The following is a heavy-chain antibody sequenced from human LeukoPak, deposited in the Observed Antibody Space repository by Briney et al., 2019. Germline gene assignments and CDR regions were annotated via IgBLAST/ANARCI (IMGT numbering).Heavy chain of an antibody. CDR3: AQCSGDWQYYFDY. V-gene: IGHV1-69*04. D-gene: IGHD2-21*02. J-gene: IGHJ4*02. CDR2: IIPILGIA. CDR1: GGAFSSYA. Sequence: SVKVSCKASGGAFSSYAISWVRQAPGQGLEWMGRIIPILGIANYAQKFQGRVTITADKSTSTAYMELSSLRSEDTALYYCAQCSGDWQYYFDYWGQGTLVTVSS.